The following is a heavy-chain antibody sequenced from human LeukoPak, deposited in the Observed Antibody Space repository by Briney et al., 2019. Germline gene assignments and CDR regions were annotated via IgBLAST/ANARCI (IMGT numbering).Heavy chain of an antibody. D-gene: IGHD1-26*01. CDR3: AKDTYSGSYWGYFDY. CDR2: ISYDGSNQ. J-gene: IGHJ4*02. CDR1: GFTFRSYG. V-gene: IGHV3-30*18. Sequence: GEPLKISCAGSGFTFRSYGMHWVRQATGKGLECVAVISYDGSNQYYADSVKGRFTISRDYSKNTLYLQMDSLRAEDTAVYYCAKDTYSGSYWGYFDYWGQGTLVTVSS.